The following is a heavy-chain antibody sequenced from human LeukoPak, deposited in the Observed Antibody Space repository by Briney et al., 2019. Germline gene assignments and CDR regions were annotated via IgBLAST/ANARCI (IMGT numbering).Heavy chain of an antibody. CDR2: ISYHGSIK. J-gene: IGHJ4*02. CDR3: AKVYWGGYGSGSIDY. Sequence: GGSLRLSCAASGFTFSTYGMHWVRQAPGKGLEWVAVISYHGSIKYYADSVKGRFTISRDDSKNTLYLQMNSLRAEDTAVYYCAKVYWGGYGSGSIDYWGQGTLVTVSS. D-gene: IGHD3-10*01. V-gene: IGHV3-30*18. CDR1: GFTFSTYG.